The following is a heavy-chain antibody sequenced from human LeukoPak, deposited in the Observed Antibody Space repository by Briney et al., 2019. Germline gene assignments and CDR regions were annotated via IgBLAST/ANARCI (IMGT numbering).Heavy chain of an antibody. CDR3: AKDVRDEYGDYDY. CDR2: IGGSGGST. V-gene: IGHV3-23*01. CDR1: GFTFSNYV. J-gene: IGHJ4*02. D-gene: IGHD4-17*01. Sequence: GGSLRLSCAASGFTFSNYVMSWVRQAPGKGLEWVSAIGGSGGSTYYADSVKGRFTISRDNSKNTLYLQMNSLRAEDTAVYYCAKDVRDEYGDYDYWGQGTLVTVSS.